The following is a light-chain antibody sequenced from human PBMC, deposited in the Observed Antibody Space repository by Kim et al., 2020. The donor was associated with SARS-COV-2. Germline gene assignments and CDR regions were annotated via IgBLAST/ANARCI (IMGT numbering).Light chain of an antibody. CDR2: GAS. V-gene: IGKV3-20*01. CDR1: QSVTSNY. CDR3: QQYGSSPYT. Sequence: EVVLTQSPDTLSLSPGERVTLSCRASQSVTSNYLAWYHQKPGQAPRLLIYGASSRATGIPDRFSGSGSGTDFTLTISRLEPEDFAVYYCQQYGSSPYTFGQGTKLEI. J-gene: IGKJ2*01.